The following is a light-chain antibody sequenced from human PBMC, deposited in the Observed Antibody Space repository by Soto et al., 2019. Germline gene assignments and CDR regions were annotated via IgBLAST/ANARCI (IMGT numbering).Light chain of an antibody. Sequence: QSVLTQPPSVSGAPGQRVTISCTGSSSNIGAGYDVHWYQQRPGTAPKLLIFGNINRPSGVPDRFSGSKSGTSASLAITGLQVEDECDYYCQSYDTTLSSRYVFGPGTKAPVL. CDR3: QSYDTTLSSRYV. CDR1: SSNIGAGYD. J-gene: IGLJ1*01. V-gene: IGLV1-40*01. CDR2: GNI.